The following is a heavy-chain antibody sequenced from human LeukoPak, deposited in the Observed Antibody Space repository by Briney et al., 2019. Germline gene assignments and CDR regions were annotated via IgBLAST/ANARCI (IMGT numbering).Heavy chain of an antibody. D-gene: IGHD6-19*01. CDR3: ARVLPYSSGWGVDY. CDR1: GGSIRSYY. Sequence: SETLSLTCTVSGGSIRSYYWSWIRQPPGKGLEWIGYIYYSESTNYNPSLKSRVTISVDTSKNQFSLNLSSVTAADTAVYYCARVLPYSSGWGVDYWGQGTLVTVSS. CDR2: IYYSEST. J-gene: IGHJ4*02. V-gene: IGHV4-59*01.